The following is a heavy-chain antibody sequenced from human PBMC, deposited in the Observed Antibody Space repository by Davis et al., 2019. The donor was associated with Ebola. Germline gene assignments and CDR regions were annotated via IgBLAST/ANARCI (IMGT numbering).Heavy chain of an antibody. J-gene: IGHJ6*04. CDR1: GGSISSYY. Sequence: MPSETLSLTCTVSGGSISSYYWSWIRQPPGKGLEWIGYIYYSGSTNYNPSLKSRVTISVDTSKNQFSLKLSSVTAADTAVYYCARVIPSDGMDVWGKGTTVTVSS. D-gene: IGHD3-16*02. CDR3: ARVIPSDGMDV. CDR2: IYYSGST. V-gene: IGHV4-59*01.